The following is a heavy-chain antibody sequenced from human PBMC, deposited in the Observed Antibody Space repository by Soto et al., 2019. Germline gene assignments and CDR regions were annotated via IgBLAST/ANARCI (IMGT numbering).Heavy chain of an antibody. J-gene: IGHJ4*02. V-gene: IGHV3-23*01. CDR3: AKGDCSGGRCYRGFDY. CDR2: VSASGSIT. Sequence: PVGSLRLPCAASGFTFSSYDMNWVRQAPGKGLEWVSGVSASGSITSYADSAKGRFTISRDNAKNTVFLQMTGLRAEDTAVYFCAKGDCSGGRCYRGFDYWGQGTLVTVSS. CDR1: GFTFSSYD. D-gene: IGHD2-15*01.